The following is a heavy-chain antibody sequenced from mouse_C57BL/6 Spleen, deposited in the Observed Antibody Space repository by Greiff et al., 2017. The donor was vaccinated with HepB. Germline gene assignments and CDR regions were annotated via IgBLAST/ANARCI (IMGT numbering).Heavy chain of an antibody. CDR2: ISSGSSTI. Sequence: DVKLVESGGGLVKPGGSLKLSCAASGFTFSDYGMHWVRQAPEKGLEWVAYISSGSSTIYYADTVKGRFTISRDNAKNTLFLQMTSLRSEDTAMYYCAREGLGRGYFDYWGQGTTLTVSS. V-gene: IGHV5-17*01. J-gene: IGHJ2*01. CDR3: AREGLGRGYFDY. CDR1: GFTFSDYG. D-gene: IGHD4-1*01.